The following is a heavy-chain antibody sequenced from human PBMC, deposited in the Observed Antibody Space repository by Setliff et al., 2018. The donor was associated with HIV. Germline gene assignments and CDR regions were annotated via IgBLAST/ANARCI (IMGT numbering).Heavy chain of an antibody. CDR2: IYTSGTT. CDR1: GDSISSGSYY. CDR3: ARGYTSGYLDY. Sequence: SETLSLTCTVSGDSISSGSYYWSWIRQPAGKGLEWIGRIYTSGTTNYNPSLKSRVTISVNTSKNQFSLNLGSVTAADTAVYYCARGYTSGYLDYWGQGSLVTVSS. D-gene: IGHD6-19*01. J-gene: IGHJ4*02. V-gene: IGHV4-61*02.